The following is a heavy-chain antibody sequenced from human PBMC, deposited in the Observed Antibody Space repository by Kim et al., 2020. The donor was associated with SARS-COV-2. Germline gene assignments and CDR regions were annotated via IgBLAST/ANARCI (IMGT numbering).Heavy chain of an antibody. Sequence: ASVKVSCKASGYTFTSYGISWVRQAPGQGLEWMGWISAYNGNTNYAQKLQGRVTMTTDTSTSTAYMELRSLRSDDTAVYYCARDRNRRITMIVVVPNALIFDYWGQGTLVTVSS. CDR3: ARDRNRRITMIVVVPNALIFDY. J-gene: IGHJ4*02. CDR2: ISAYNGNT. V-gene: IGHV1-18*04. CDR1: GYTFTSYG. D-gene: IGHD3-22*01.